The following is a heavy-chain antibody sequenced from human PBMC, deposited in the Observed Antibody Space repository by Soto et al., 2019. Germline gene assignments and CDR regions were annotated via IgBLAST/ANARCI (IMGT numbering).Heavy chain of an antibody. CDR2: IYYSGST. V-gene: IGHV4-59*08. D-gene: IGHD3-3*01. J-gene: IGHJ6*03. CDR1: CGSISSYY. CDR3: ARTYYDFWSGYTLFYYYMDV. Sequence: SETLSLTCTVSCGSISSYYWSWIRQPPGKGLEWIGYIYYSGSTNYNPSLKSRVTISVDTSKNQFSLKLSSVTAADTAVYYCARTYYDFWSGYTLFYYYMDVWGKGTTVTVSS.